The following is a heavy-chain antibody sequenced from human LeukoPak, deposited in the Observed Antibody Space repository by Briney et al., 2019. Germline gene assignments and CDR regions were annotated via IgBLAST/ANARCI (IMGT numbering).Heavy chain of an antibody. Sequence: GGSLRLSCAASGFTFSSYWMHWVRQAPGKGLVWVSRINSDGSSTSYADSVKGRFTISRDNAKNTLYLQMNSLRAEDTAVHYCARGRRDWYVDLWGRGTLVTVSS. CDR1: GFTFSSYW. V-gene: IGHV3-74*01. J-gene: IGHJ2*01. CDR3: ARGRRDWYVDL. CDR2: INSDGSST.